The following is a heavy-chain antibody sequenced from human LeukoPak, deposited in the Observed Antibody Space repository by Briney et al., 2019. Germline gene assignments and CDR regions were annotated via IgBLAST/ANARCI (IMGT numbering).Heavy chain of an antibody. J-gene: IGHJ4*02. V-gene: IGHV4-34*01. CDR2: INHSGST. CDR1: GGSFSDYY. CDR3: ARGSGPGGY. D-gene: IGHD3-10*01. Sequence: PSETLSLTCAVYGGSFSDYYWSWIRQPPGKGLEWIGEINHSGSTNYNPSLKSRVTISVDTSKNQFSLKLSSVTAADTAVYYCARGSGPGGYWGQGTLVTVSS.